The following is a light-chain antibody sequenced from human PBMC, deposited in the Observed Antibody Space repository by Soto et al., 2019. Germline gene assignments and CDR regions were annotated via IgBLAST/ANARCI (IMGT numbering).Light chain of an antibody. V-gene: IGLV2-23*02. CDR2: EVS. CDR1: SSDVGSYNL. Sequence: QSALTQPASVSGSPGQSITISCTGTSSDVGSYNLVSWYQQHPGKAHKLMIYEVSKRPSGVSNRFSGSKSGNTASLTISGLQAEDEADYYCCSYAGSSTYVFGNGTKLTVL. J-gene: IGLJ1*01. CDR3: CSYAGSSTYV.